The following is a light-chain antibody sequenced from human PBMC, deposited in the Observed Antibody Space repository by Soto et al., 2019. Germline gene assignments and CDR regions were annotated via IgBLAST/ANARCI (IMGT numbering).Light chain of an antibody. V-gene: IGKV3-15*01. Sequence: EIGMTQSPATLSVSPGERATLSCRASQSVSSNLAWYQQKPGQAPRLLIYGASTRATGIPARFSGSGSGTEFTLTISGLHSEDFAVYYCQQYHNWYTFGQGTKLEI. CDR3: QQYHNWYT. CDR2: GAS. J-gene: IGKJ2*01. CDR1: QSVSSN.